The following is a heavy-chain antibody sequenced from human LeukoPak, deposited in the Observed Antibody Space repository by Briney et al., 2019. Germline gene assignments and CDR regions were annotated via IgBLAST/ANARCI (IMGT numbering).Heavy chain of an antibody. CDR1: GYTFTGYY. V-gene: IGHV1-2*02. J-gene: IGHJ3*02. CDR2: INPNNGGT. CDR3: ARATLGRGYVFDI. Sequence: GASVKVSCKASGYTFTGYYMHWVRQAPGQGLEWMGWINPNNGGTNYAQKFQGRVNITRDTSISTAYMELSGLKSDDTAVYYCARATLGRGYVFDIWGQGTMVTVSS. D-gene: IGHD3-10*01.